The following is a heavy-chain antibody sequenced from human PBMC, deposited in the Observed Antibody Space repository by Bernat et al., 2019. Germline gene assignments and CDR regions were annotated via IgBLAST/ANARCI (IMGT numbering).Heavy chain of an antibody. Sequence: EVQLVESGGGLVKPGGSLRLSCAASGFTFSSYSMNWFRQAPGKGLEWVSAISSSSSYIYYADSVKGRFTISRDNAKNSLYLQMNSLRAEDTAVYYCARVIYDYISAFDIWGQGTMVTVSS. CDR1: GFTFSSYS. CDR3: ARVIYDYISAFDI. V-gene: IGHV3-21*01. CDR2: ISSSSSYI. D-gene: IGHD3-16*01. J-gene: IGHJ3*02.